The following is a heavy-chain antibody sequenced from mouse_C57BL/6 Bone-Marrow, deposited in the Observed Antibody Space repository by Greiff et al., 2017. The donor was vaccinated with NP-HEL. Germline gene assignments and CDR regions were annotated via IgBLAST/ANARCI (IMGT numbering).Heavy chain of an antibody. Sequence: VMLVESGPGLVAPSQSLSITCTVSGFSLTSYAISWVRQPPGKGLEWLGVIWTGGGTNYNSALKSRLSISKDNSKSQVFLKMNILQTDDTARYYCSSHYYGSLYYAMDYWGQGTSVTVSS. D-gene: IGHD1-1*01. CDR1: GFSLTSYA. V-gene: IGHV2-9-1*01. CDR2: IWTGGGT. J-gene: IGHJ4*01. CDR3: SSHYYGSLYYAMDY.